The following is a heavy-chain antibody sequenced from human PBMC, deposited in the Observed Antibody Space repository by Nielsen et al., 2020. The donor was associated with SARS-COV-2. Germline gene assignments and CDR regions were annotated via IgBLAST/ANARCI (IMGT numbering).Heavy chain of an antibody. CDR1: GFTFSDYG. J-gene: IGHJ4*02. Sequence: GESLKISCAASGFTFSDYGMHWVRQAPGKGPEWVAVISFEGTNEFYADSVKGRFTISRDNSRNTLYLQMNSLTSQDTAVYYCVKDHTTWNYEYYFGNWGRGTLVTVSS. D-gene: IGHD1-7*01. CDR2: ISFEGTNE. V-gene: IGHV3-30*18. CDR3: VKDHTTWNYEYYFGN.